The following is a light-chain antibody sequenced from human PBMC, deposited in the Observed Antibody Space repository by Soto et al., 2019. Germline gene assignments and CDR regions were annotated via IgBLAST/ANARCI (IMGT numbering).Light chain of an antibody. J-gene: IGLJ2*01. V-gene: IGLV2-14*01. CDR2: EVT. Sequence: QSVLTQPASVSGSPGQSITISCTGTSNDVGGYKYVSWYQQHPGKAPKLMIYEVTNRPSGVSDRFSGSKSGNTASPTISGLHAEDEADYYCSSYTISSTVVFGGGTKVTVL. CDR3: SSYTISSTVV. CDR1: SNDVGGYKY.